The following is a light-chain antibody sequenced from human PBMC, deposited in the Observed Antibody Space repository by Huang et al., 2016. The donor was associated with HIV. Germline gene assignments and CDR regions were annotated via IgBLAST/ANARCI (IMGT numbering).Light chain of an antibody. V-gene: IGKV1-39*01. CDR3: QQSYSTPT. CDR2: AAS. Sequence: DIQMTQSPSSLSAAVGDRVTSTCRASKSISSSLNWYQQKPGKAPKLLIYAASSLQSGVPSRFSGSGSWTDFTLTISSLQPEDFATYYCQQSYSTPTFGQGTKLEIK. J-gene: IGKJ2*01. CDR1: KSISSS.